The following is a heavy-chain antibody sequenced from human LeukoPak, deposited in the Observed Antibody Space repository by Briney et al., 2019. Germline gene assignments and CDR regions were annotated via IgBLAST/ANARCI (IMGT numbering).Heavy chain of an antibody. J-gene: IGHJ4*02. V-gene: IGHV3-23*01. CDR2: ISGSGVYT. Sequence: PGGSLRLSCAASGFTFSGYAMSWVRQAPGRGLEWVSGISGSGVYTYYADSVKGRFTISRDNSKNTLFLQLNRLRAEDTAMYYCAKAGVHLWSPAGDYWGQGTLVTVSS. D-gene: IGHD3-3*02. CDR3: AKAGVHLWSPAGDY. CDR1: GFTFSGYA.